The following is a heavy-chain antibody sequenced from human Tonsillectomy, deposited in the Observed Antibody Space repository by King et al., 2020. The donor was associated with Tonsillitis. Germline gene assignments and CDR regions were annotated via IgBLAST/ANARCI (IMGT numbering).Heavy chain of an antibody. CDR3: TRGYCRGRNCYEDAFDI. J-gene: IGHJ3*02. CDR2: IRSNTYGGTA. D-gene: IGHD2-15*01. CDR1: GFSFGDYA. Sequence: VQLVESGGGLVQPGRSLRLSCTASGFSFGDYAMSWVRQAPGKGPEWVGFIRSNTYGGTAEYVASVKGRFTISRDDSKRIAYLQMNSLKTEDTALYYCTRGYCRGRNCYEDAFDIWGQGTMVTVSS. V-gene: IGHV3-49*04.